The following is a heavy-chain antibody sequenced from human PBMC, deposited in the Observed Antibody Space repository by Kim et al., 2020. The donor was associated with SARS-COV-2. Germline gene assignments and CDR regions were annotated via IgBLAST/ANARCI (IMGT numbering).Heavy chain of an antibody. CDR1: GYTFTGYY. CDR3: ARVMFRSGYRPFDY. V-gene: IGHV1-2*02. J-gene: IGHJ4*02. CDR2: INPNSGGT. Sequence: ASVKVSCKASGYTFTGYYMHWVRQAPGQGLEWMGWINPNSGGTNYAQKFQGRVTMTRDTSISTAYMELSRLRSDDTAVYYCARVMFRSGYRPFDYWGQGTLVTVSS. D-gene: IGHD3-3*01.